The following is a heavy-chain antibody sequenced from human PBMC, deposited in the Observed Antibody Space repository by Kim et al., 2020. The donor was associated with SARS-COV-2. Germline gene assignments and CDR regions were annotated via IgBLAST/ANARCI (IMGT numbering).Heavy chain of an antibody. CDR2: INHSGST. D-gene: IGHD6-13*01. Sequence: SETLSLTCAVYGGSFSGYYWSWIRQPPGKGLEWIGEINHSGSTNYNPSLKSRVTISVDTSKNQFSLKLSSVTAADTAVYYCAGGDTGYSSQKGWFDPWGQGTLVTVSS. V-gene: IGHV4-34*01. CDR3: AGGDTGYSSQKGWFDP. J-gene: IGHJ5*02. CDR1: GGSFSGYY.